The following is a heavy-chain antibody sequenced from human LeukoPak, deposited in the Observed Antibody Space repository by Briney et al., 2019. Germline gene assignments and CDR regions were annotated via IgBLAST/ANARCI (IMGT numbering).Heavy chain of an antibody. Sequence: GGSLRLSCAASGFTFSSYEMNWVRQAPGKGLEWVSYISSSGSTIYYADSVKGRFTISRDNAKNSLYLQMNSLRAEDTAVYYCARDRYYGSGSFDYWGQGTLVTVSS. J-gene: IGHJ4*02. CDR3: ARDRYYGSGSFDY. CDR1: GFTFSSYE. D-gene: IGHD3-10*01. V-gene: IGHV3-48*03. CDR2: ISSSGSTI.